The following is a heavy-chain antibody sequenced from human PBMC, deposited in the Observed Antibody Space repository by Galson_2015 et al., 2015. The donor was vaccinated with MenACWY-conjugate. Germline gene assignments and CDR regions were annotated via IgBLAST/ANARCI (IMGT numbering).Heavy chain of an antibody. J-gene: IGHJ5*02. Sequence: CAISGDSVSSNSAAWNWIRQSPSRGLEWLGRTYYRSKWYYDYAVSVKSRIAISPDTSKNQFSLHLNSVTPEDTAMYYCARENILLRYNYFDPWGQGTLVTVSS. V-gene: IGHV6-1*01. D-gene: IGHD4-17*01. CDR2: TYYRSKWYY. CDR1: GDSVSSNSAA. CDR3: ARENILLRYNYFDP.